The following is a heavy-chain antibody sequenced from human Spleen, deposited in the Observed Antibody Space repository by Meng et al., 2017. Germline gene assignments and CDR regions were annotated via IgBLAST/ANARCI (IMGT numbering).Heavy chain of an antibody. D-gene: IGHD3-16*01. J-gene: IGHJ5*02. CDR1: GFIFSYSW. CDR2: IKGDGSST. CDR3: ARGGSPSDH. V-gene: IGHV3-74*01. Sequence: EVQLVESGGELVQPGGSLRLSCAASGFIFSYSWMRWVRQVPGKGLVLVSSIKGDGSSTDYADSVKGRFTVSRDNSKNTLFLQMDSLRVDDTAVYYCARGGSPSDHWGQGTLVTVSS.